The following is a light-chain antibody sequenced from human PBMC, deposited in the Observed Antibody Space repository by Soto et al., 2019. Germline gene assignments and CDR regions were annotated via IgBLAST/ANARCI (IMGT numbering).Light chain of an antibody. CDR1: QSISSW. J-gene: IGKJ1*01. CDR2: DAS. Sequence: DIQMTQSPSTLSASVGDRGTITGRAIQSISSWLAWYQQKPWRAPKLLIYDASSLESGVPSRFSGSGSGTEFTLTISSLQPDDFATYYCQQYNSYPGTFGQGTNVDI. V-gene: IGKV1-5*01. CDR3: QQYNSYPGT.